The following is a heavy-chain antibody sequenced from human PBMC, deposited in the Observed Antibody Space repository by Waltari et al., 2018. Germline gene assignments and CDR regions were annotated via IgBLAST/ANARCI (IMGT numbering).Heavy chain of an antibody. CDR2: INHSGST. Sequence: QVQLQQWGAGLLKPSETLSLTCAVYGGSFSGYYWSWIRQPPGKGLEWIGEINHSGSTNYNPSLKSRVTISVDTSKNQFSLKLSSVTAADTAVYYCARGRRTSSPAFDYWGQGTLVTVSS. J-gene: IGHJ4*02. V-gene: IGHV4-34*01. D-gene: IGHD6-6*01. CDR3: ARGRRTSSPAFDY. CDR1: GGSFSGYY.